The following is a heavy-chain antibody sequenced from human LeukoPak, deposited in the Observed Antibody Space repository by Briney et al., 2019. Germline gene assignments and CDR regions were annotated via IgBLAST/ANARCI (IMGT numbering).Heavy chain of an antibody. CDR2: INSDESGT. D-gene: IGHD3-22*01. CDR1: GFTFSTYW. V-gene: IGHV3-74*01. Sequence: AGGSLRLSCAASGFTFSTYWMHWVRQTPGKGLVWVSRINSDESGTSYADSVKGRFTISRDNAKNTLYLQMNSLRTEDTAVYYCTRSTGNYYDSSAYYDYWGQGTLVTVSS. J-gene: IGHJ4*02. CDR3: TRSTGNYYDSSAYYDY.